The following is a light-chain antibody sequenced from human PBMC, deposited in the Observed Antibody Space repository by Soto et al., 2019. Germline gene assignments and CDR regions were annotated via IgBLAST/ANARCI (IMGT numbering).Light chain of an antibody. CDR2: GAS. Sequence: EIVLTQSPCTLSLSPGERATLSCRASQSVSSTYLAWYQRKPGQAPRLLIYGASSRATGIPDRFSGSGSGTDFTLTIIRLEPEDFAVYYCQQYGSSPRSFGQGTKVEIK. CDR3: QQYGSSPRS. J-gene: IGKJ1*01. V-gene: IGKV3-20*01. CDR1: QSVSSTY.